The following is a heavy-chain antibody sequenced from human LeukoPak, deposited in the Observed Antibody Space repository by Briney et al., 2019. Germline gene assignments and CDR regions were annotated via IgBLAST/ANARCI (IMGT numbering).Heavy chain of an antibody. CDR3: ARGVTFDI. V-gene: IGHV4-34*01. J-gene: IGHJ3*02. CDR2: INHSGST. CDR1: GGSFSGYY. Sequence: PSETLSLTCAVYGGSFSGYYWSWIRRPPGKGLEWIGEINHSGSTNYNPSLKSRVTISVDTSKNQFSLKLSSVTAADTAVYYCARGVTFDIWGQGTMVTVSS.